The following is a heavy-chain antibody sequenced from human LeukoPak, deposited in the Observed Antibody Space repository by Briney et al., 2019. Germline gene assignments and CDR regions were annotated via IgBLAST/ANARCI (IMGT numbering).Heavy chain of an antibody. Sequence: GGSLRLSCAASGFTFSSYGMHWVRQAPGKGLEWVAVIWYDGSNKYYADSEKGRFTISRDNSKNTLYLQMNSLRAEDTAVYYCARDGPGIAEKGADYYYYGMDVWGQGTTVTVSS. CDR3: ARDGPGIAEKGADYYYYGMDV. V-gene: IGHV3-33*01. CDR1: GFTFSSYG. D-gene: IGHD6-13*01. CDR2: IWYDGSNK. J-gene: IGHJ6*02.